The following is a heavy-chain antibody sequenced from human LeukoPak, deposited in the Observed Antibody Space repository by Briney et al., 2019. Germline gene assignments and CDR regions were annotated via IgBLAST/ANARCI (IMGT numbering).Heavy chain of an antibody. V-gene: IGHV1-46*01. CDR1: GYTFSKFY. CDR3: ARDNRGERTPGWGYGGFDI. D-gene: IGHD3-16*01. Sequence: ASVTVSFMASGYTFSKFYIHWVRQAPGQGLEWMGIINPSGGTTSYEQKFQGRVSMTRDTSTSTVYMELSSLRSEDTAVYYCARDNRGERTPGWGYGGFDIWGQGTMVSVSS. CDR2: INPSGGTT. J-gene: IGHJ3*02.